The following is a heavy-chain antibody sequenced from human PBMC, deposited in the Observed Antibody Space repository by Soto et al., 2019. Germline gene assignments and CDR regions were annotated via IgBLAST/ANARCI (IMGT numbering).Heavy chain of an antibody. J-gene: IGHJ6*02. CDR2: IYYSGST. Sequence: SETLSLTSTVSGGSISGGGYYWSWIRQHAGKGLEWIGYIYYSGSTYYNPSLKSRVTISVDTSKNQFSLKLSSVTAADTAVYYCARDQVSRAAYYYGMDVWGQGTTVTVSS. D-gene: IGHD6-25*01. CDR1: GGSISGGGYY. V-gene: IGHV4-31*03. CDR3: ARDQVSRAAYYYGMDV.